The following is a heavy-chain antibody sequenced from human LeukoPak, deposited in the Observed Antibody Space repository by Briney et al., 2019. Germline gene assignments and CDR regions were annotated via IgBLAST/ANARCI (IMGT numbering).Heavy chain of an antibody. CDR1: GGSITSYY. CDR3: ARLMNIAAADF. J-gene: IGHJ4*02. D-gene: IGHD6-13*01. CDR2: IYYSGSS. Sequence: SETLPLTCTVSGGSITSYYWSWIRQPPGKGLEWIGYIYYSGSSNYNPSLKSRVTISVDMSKNQFSLKLTSVTAADTAVYYCARLMNIAAADFWGQGTLVTVSS. V-gene: IGHV4-59*08.